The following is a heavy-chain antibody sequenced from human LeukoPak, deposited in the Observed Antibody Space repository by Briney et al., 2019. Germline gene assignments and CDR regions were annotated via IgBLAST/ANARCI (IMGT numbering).Heavy chain of an antibody. CDR1: GFTFSSYG. D-gene: IGHD3-3*01. Sequence: GGSLRLSCAASGFTFSSYGMNWVSQAPGRGLEWVSYISSSGSTIYYADSVKGRFTISRDNAKNSLYLQMNSLRAEDTAVYYCARDGNTYYDFWSGNYYYYYMDVWGEGTTVTVSS. J-gene: IGHJ6*03. CDR3: ARDGNTYYDFWSGNYYYYYMDV. CDR2: ISSSGSTI. V-gene: IGHV3-48*04.